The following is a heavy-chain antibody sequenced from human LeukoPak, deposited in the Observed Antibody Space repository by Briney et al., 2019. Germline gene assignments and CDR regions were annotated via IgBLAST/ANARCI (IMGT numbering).Heavy chain of an antibody. V-gene: IGHV3-30*02. Sequence: GGSLRLSCAASGFTFSSYGMHWVRQAPGKGLEWVAFIRYDGSNKYYADSVKGRFTISRDNSKNTLYLQMNSLRAEDTAVYYCAKERDLDIVVVPAGDFDYWGQGTLVTVSS. J-gene: IGHJ4*02. D-gene: IGHD2-2*03. CDR3: AKERDLDIVVVPAGDFDY. CDR2: IRYDGSNK. CDR1: GFTFSSYG.